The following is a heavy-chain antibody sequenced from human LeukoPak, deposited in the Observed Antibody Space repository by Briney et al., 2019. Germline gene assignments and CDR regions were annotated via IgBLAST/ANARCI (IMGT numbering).Heavy chain of an antibody. CDR3: ARGGVPRGRRATLARLTMIVSNGALDI. Sequence: GGSLRLSCAASGFTFSSYAMSWVRQAPGKGLEWVSAISGSGGSTYYADSVKGRFTISRDNSKNTLYLQMNSLRAEDTAVYYCARGGVPRGRRATLARLTMIVSNGALDIWGQGTMVTVSS. CDR1: GFTFSSYA. D-gene: IGHD3-22*01. V-gene: IGHV3-23*01. J-gene: IGHJ3*02. CDR2: ISGSGGST.